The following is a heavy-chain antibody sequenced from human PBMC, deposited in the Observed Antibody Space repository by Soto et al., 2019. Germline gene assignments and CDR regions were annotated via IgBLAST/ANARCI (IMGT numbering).Heavy chain of an antibody. D-gene: IGHD6-13*01. CDR1: GYTFTSYG. J-gene: IGHJ3*02. Sequence: ASVKVSCKASGYTFTSYGISWVRQAPGQRLEWMGWISAYNGNTNYAQKLQGRVTMTTDTSTSTAYMELRSLRSDDTAVYYCARDPLLYSSGWYPNDAFDIWGQGTMVTVSS. CDR3: ARDPLLYSSGWYPNDAFDI. CDR2: ISAYNGNT. V-gene: IGHV1-18*01.